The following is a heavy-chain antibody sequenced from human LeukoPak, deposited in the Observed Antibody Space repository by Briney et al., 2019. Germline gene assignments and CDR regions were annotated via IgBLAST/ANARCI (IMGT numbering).Heavy chain of an antibody. Sequence: KPGGSLRLSCAASGFTFSDYHMNWIRRAPGKGLEWVSYISSSGFTIYFADSVKGRFTIPRDNAKNSLYLQMNSLRAEDTAVYYCARGDRAMKHDAFDIWGQGTMVTVSS. V-gene: IGHV3-11*01. D-gene: IGHD5-18*01. CDR3: ARGDRAMKHDAFDI. J-gene: IGHJ3*02. CDR2: ISSSGFTI. CDR1: GFTFSDYH.